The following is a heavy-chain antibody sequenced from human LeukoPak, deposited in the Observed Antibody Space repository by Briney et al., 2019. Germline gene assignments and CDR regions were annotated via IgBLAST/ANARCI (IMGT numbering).Heavy chain of an antibody. CDR1: GFTISTYW. CDR3: ARAIAAAASY. V-gene: IGHV3-7*01. J-gene: IGHJ4*02. CDR2: IKQDGSQK. Sequence: PGGSLRLSCTASGFTISTYWMSWVRQAPGKGLEWVANIKQDGSQKYYVDSVKGRFTISRDNAKNLLHLQMNSLRAEDTAVYYCARAIAAAASYWGQGTLVTVSS. D-gene: IGHD6-13*01.